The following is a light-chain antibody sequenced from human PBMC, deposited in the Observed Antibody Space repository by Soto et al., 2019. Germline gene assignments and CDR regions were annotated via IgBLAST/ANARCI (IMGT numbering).Light chain of an antibody. CDR2: AAS. CDR3: QQLNTYPRIT. V-gene: IGKV1-8*01. CDR1: QGISSY. J-gene: IGKJ5*01. Sequence: AIRMTQSPSSLSASTGDRVTITCRASQGISSYLAWYQQKPGKAPNLLIYAASTLQSGVPSRFSGSGSGTEFTLTISSLQPEDSATYYCQQLNTYPRITFGQGTRLEIK.